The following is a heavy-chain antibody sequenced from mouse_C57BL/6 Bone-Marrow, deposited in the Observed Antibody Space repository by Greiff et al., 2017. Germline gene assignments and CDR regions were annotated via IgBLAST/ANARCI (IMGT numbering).Heavy chain of an antibody. D-gene: IGHD1-3*01. V-gene: IGHV1-64*01. J-gene: IGHJ2*01. CDR1: GYTFTSYW. CDR2: IHPNSGST. Sequence: VQLQQPGAELVKPGASVKLSCKASGYTFTSYWMHWVKQRPGQGLEWIGMIHPNSGSTNYNEKFKSKATLTVDKSSSTAYMQLSSLTSEDSAVYYCAREVDGDDGVDYWGQGTTLTVSS. CDR3: AREVDGDDGVDY.